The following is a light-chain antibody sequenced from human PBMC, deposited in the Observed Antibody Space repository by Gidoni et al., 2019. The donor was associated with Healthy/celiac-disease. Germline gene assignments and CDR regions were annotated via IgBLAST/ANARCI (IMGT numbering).Light chain of an antibody. Sequence: SYEMTQPPSAPVSTGQTASITCSGDKLGDNYACWYQQKPSQSPVLVIYQDSKRPSGIPERFSGSNSENTATLTISGTQAMDEADYYCQAWDSSTRVFGTGTKVTVL. CDR1: KLGDNY. J-gene: IGLJ1*01. CDR2: QDS. CDR3: QAWDSSTRV. V-gene: IGLV3-1*01.